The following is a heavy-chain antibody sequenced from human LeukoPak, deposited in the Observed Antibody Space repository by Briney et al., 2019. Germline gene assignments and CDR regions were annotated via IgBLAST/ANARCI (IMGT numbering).Heavy chain of an antibody. CDR1: GGTFSSYA. V-gene: IGHV1-69*04. Sequence: SVKVCCKASGGTFSSYAISWVRQAPGQGLEWMGRIIPIFGIANYAQKFQGRVTITADKSTSTAYMELSSLRSEDTAVYYCARGRSTYYYYYYGMDVWGQGTTVTVSS. CDR2: IIPIFGIA. D-gene: IGHD1-26*01. J-gene: IGHJ6*02. CDR3: ARGRSTYYYYYYGMDV.